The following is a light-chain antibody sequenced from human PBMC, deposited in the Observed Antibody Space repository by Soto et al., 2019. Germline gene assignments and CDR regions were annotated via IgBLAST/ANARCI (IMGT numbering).Light chain of an antibody. Sequence: QSALTQPPSVSGSPGQSVTVSCTGTSSDVGTYTYVSWYQQHPGKAPKLIIYDVIKRPSGVPDRFSGSKSGNTASLTISGLQADDEAAYYCCSSEGSYTHVFGTGTKLTVL. J-gene: IGLJ1*01. CDR1: SSDVGTYTY. V-gene: IGLV2-11*01. CDR2: DVI. CDR3: CSSEGSYTHV.